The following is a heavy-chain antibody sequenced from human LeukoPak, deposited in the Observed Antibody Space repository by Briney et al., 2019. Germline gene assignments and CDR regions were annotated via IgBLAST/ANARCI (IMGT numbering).Heavy chain of an antibody. CDR1: GYTFTSYD. V-gene: IGHV1-8*03. CDR3: ARGLPARYDWFDP. Sequence: GASVKVPCKASGYTFTSYDINWVRQATGQGLEWMGWMNPNSGNTGYAQKFQGRVTITRNTSISTAYMELSSLRSEDTAVYYCARGLPARYDWFDPWGQGTLVTVSS. J-gene: IGHJ5*02. CDR2: MNPNSGNT. D-gene: IGHD6-25*01.